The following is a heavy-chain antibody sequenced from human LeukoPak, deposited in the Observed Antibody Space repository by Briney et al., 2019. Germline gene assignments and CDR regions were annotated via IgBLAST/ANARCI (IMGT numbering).Heavy chain of an antibody. CDR1: GFTFSGYW. CDR2: IKQDGGEK. CDR3: ARDRGFGQADV. J-gene: IGHJ6*04. V-gene: IGHV3-7*01. Sequence: GGSLRLSCAASGFTFSGYWMSWLRQAPGKGLEWVANIKQDGGEKCYVDSVRGRFTISGDNAKNSLYLQMNSLRAEDTAVYYCARDRGFGQADVWGKGTTVTVSS. D-gene: IGHD3-10*01.